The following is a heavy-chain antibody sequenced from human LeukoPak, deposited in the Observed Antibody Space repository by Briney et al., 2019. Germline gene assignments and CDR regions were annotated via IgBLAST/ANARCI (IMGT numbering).Heavy chain of an antibody. CDR2: IYTSGST. J-gene: IGHJ5*02. D-gene: IGHD6-13*01. CDR3: ARDPSSSWYGGWFDP. CDR1: GGSISSGSYY. Sequence: PSETLSFTGTVSGGSISSGSYYWSWIRQPAGKGLEWIGRIYTSGSTNYNPSLTSRVTISVDTSKNQFSLKVTSVTAADTAVYYCARDPSSSWYGGWFDPWGQGTLVTVSS. V-gene: IGHV4-61*02.